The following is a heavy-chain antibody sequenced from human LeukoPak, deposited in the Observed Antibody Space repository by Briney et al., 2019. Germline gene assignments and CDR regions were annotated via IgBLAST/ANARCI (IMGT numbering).Heavy chain of an antibody. CDR1: GFTFSSYS. Sequence: PGGSLRLSCAASGFTFSSYSMNWVRQAPGKGLEWVSYISSGSSTIYYADSVKGRFTISRDNAENSLYLQMNSLRAEDTAVYYCARGCSGSPRTSDFWGQGTLVTVSS. J-gene: IGHJ4*02. V-gene: IGHV3-48*01. CDR3: ARGCSGSPRTSDF. D-gene: IGHD1-26*01. CDR2: ISSGSSTI.